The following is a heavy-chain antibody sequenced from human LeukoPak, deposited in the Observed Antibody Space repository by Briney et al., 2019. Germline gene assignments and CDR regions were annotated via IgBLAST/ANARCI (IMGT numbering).Heavy chain of an antibody. J-gene: IGHJ3*02. CDR1: GGTFSSYA. CDR3: ARDLVVLGGDI. V-gene: IGHV1-69*04. CDR2: IIPILGIA. Sequence: SVKVSCKASGGTFSSYAISWVRQATGQGLEWMGRIIPILGIANYAQKFQGRVTITADKSTSTAYMELSSLRSEDTAVYYCARDLVVLGGDIWGQGTMVTVSS. D-gene: IGHD2-2*01.